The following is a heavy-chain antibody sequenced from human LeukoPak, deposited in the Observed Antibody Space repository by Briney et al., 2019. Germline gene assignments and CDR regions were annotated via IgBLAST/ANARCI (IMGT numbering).Heavy chain of an antibody. Sequence: PGGSLRLSCAVSGFTFSGFWMSWSRQAPGKGLEWVASINSDGSEGYYADVVKGRFTISRDNAKNSLYLQVNSLRAEDTAVYYCAREDVDTAMARYYYYGMDVWGQGTTVTVSS. CDR3: AREDVDTAMARYYYYGMDV. CDR1: GFTFSGFW. J-gene: IGHJ6*02. D-gene: IGHD5-18*01. CDR2: INSDGSEG. V-gene: IGHV3-7*03.